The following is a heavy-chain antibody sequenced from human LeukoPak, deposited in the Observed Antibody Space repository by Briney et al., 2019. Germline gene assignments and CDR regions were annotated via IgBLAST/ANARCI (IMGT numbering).Heavy chain of an antibody. V-gene: IGHV3-11*04. Sequence: LSLTCTVSGVSISSGGYYWSWIRQHPGKGLEWVSYIRSSSSTIYYADSVKGRFTISRDNAKSSLFLQMDSLRDEDTAVYYCARDRSSGYPGSLDDWGQGTLVTVSS. D-gene: IGHD3-22*01. J-gene: IGHJ4*02. CDR3: ARDRSSGYPGSLDD. CDR2: IRSSSSTI. CDR1: GVSISSGGYY.